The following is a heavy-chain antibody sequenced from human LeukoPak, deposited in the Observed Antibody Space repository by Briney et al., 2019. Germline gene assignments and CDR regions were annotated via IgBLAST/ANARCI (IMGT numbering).Heavy chain of an antibody. J-gene: IGHJ4*02. Sequence: SETLSLTCTVPGGSISSSNYYWVCIRQPPGKGLEWVGSIYYSGSTYYNPSLKSRVTISVDTSKNQFSLKLSSVTAADTAVYYCALRYFDRDYWGQGTLVAVSS. CDR3: ALRYFDRDY. V-gene: IGHV4-39*01. CDR1: GGSISSSNYY. D-gene: IGHD3-9*01. CDR2: IYYSGST.